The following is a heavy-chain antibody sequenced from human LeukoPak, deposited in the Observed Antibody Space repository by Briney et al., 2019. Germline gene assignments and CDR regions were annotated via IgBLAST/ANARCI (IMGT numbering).Heavy chain of an antibody. CDR3: ARFTSIRSYGVRGVTNYYYYGMDV. CDR2: INHSGST. Sequence: SETLSLTCAVYGGSFSGYYWSWIRQPPGKGLEWIGEINHSGSTNYNPSLKSRVTISVDTSKNQFSLKLSSVTAADTAVYYCARFTSIRSYGVRGVTNYYYYGMDVWGQGTTVTVSS. J-gene: IGHJ6*02. D-gene: IGHD3-10*01. CDR1: GGSFSGYY. V-gene: IGHV4-34*01.